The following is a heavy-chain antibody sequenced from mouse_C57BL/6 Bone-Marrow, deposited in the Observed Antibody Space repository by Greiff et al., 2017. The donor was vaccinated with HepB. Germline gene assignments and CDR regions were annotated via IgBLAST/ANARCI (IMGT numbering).Heavy chain of an antibody. CDR3: ARGVYYYGLFDV. CDR1: GYTFTSYT. V-gene: IGHV1-4*01. J-gene: IGHJ1*03. Sequence: VQLQQSGAELSRPGASVKMSFKASGYTFTSYTMHWVKQRPGQGLEWIGYINPSSGYTKYNQKFKDKATLTADKSSSTAYMQLSSLTSEDSAVYYCARGVYYYGLFDVWGTGTTVTVSS. CDR2: INPSSGYT. D-gene: IGHD1-1*01.